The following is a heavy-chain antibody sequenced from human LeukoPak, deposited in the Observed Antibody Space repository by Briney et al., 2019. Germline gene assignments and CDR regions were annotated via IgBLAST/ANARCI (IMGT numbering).Heavy chain of an antibody. CDR1: GYTFTSYD. Sequence: ASVKVSCKASGYTFTSYDINWVRQATGQGLEWMGWMNPNSGNTNYAQKLQGRVTMTTDTSTSTAYMELRSLRSDDTAVYYCARGGRSMIVVVITGGDWFDPWGQGTLVTVSS. CDR2: MNPNSGNT. D-gene: IGHD3-22*01. J-gene: IGHJ5*02. CDR3: ARGGRSMIVVVITGGDWFDP. V-gene: IGHV1-8*01.